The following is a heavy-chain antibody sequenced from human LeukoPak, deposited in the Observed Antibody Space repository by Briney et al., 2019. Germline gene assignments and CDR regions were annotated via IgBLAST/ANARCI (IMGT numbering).Heavy chain of an antibody. Sequence: PSETLSLTCTVSGGSISRSSYYWGWIRQPPGKGLEWIGSIYYSGSTYYNPSLKSRVTISVDTSKNQFSLKLSSVTAADTAVYYCARQFYSPWTNWFDPWGQGTLVTVSS. J-gene: IGHJ5*02. CDR1: GGSISRSSYY. V-gene: IGHV4-39*01. D-gene: IGHD2-21*01. CDR2: IYYSGST. CDR3: ARQFYSPWTNWFDP.